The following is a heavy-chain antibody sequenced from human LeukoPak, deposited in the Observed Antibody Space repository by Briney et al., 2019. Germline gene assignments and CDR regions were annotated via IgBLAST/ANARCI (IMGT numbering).Heavy chain of an antibody. J-gene: IGHJ5*02. Sequence: GGSLRLSCATSGFTFNRFGMHWVRQAPGKGLMWVSHIINDGSYTTYADSVKGRFTISRDNAKNTVYLQMNSLRAEDTAVYYCATDDKYAPSSWGQGTLVTVSS. D-gene: IGHD2-2*01. V-gene: IGHV3-74*01. CDR3: ATDDKYAPSS. CDR1: GFTFNRFG. CDR2: IINDGSYT.